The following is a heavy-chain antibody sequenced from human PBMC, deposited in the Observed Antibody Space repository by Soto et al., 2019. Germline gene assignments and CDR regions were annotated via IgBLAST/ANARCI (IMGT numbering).Heavy chain of an antibody. D-gene: IGHD6-13*01. CDR2: LWYDGSNK. J-gene: IGHJ4*02. Sequence: VQLVESGGGVVQPGRSLRLSCAASGFTFSSYGMHWVRQAPGKGLEWVAVLWYDGSNKYYADSVKGRFTISRDNSNNTLYLEMNSLRAEDTAVYYCARETSSWQTCDYWGQGTLVTVSS. CDR3: ARETSSWQTCDY. V-gene: IGHV3-33*01. CDR1: GFTFSSYG.